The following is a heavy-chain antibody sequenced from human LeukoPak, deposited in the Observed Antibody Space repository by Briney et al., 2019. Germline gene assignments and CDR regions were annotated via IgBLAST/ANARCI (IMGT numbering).Heavy chain of an antibody. CDR3: ARDRHGSGTYNYYGMDV. J-gene: IGHJ6*02. D-gene: IGHD3-10*01. CDR1: GYTFTTYY. V-gene: IGHV1-46*01. CDR2: INPSGGST. Sequence: ASVKVSCKASGYTFTTYYMHWVRQAPGQGLEWMGIINPSGGSTTYAQKFQGRVTITRDTSTSTVYMEVSSLRSEDTAVCYCARDRHGSGTYNYYGMDVWGQGTTVTVSS.